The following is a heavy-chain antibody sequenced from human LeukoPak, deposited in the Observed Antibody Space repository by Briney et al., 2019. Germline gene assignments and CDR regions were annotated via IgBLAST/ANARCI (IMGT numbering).Heavy chain of an antibody. Sequence: GASVKVPCKASGYTFTSYGISWVRQAPGQGLEWMGWISAYNGNTNYAQKLQGRVTMTTDTSTSTAYMELRSLRSDDTAVYYCARVRSSSSPLPFDYWGQGTLVTVSS. CDR3: ARVRSSSSPLPFDY. CDR2: ISAYNGNT. V-gene: IGHV1-18*01. CDR1: GYTFTSYG. D-gene: IGHD6-6*01. J-gene: IGHJ4*02.